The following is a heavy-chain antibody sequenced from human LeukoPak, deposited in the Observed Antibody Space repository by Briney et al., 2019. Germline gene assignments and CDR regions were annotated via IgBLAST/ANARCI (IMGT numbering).Heavy chain of an antibody. Sequence: GGSLRLSCAASGFAFDSYSMNWVRQAPGKGLEWISYISSTSNTIYYADSVKGRFTISRDNAKNSLYLQMNSLRAEDTAVYYCANDVGSSTTPDVWGKGTTVAVSS. V-gene: IGHV3-48*04. D-gene: IGHD2-15*01. CDR1: GFAFDSYS. CDR2: ISSTSNTI. CDR3: ANDVGSSTTPDV. J-gene: IGHJ6*04.